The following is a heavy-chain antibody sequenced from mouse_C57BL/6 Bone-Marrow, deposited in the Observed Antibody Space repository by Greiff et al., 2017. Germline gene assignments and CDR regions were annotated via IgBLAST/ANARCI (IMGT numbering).Heavy chain of an antibody. CDR1: GYTFTSYW. Sequence: VQLQQSGAELVKPGASVKLSCKASGYTFTSYWITWVKQRPGQGLEWIGDIYPTSGRTNYNEKFRGKATLTVDTASNTAYMQLSSLTSEDSAVYYCARSGTQVGSFDFWGQGTTITVS. V-gene: IGHV1-55*01. D-gene: IGHD2-14*01. J-gene: IGHJ2*01. CDR3: ARSGTQVGSFDF. CDR2: IYPTSGRT.